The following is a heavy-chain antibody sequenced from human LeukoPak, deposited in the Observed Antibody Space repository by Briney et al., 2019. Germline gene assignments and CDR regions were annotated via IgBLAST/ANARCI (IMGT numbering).Heavy chain of an antibody. CDR1: GYAFSSYG. Sequence: VKVSCKASGYAFSSYGIGWVRPAPGQGLEWMGWVGPYNRKTNYSQKFQGRVTMTTDTSTNTAYLELRTLRSDDTAVYYCARGAPRGVWNFYFDYWGQGTLVTVSS. CDR3: ARGAPRGVWNFYFDY. V-gene: IGHV1-18*01. J-gene: IGHJ4*02. CDR2: VGPYNRKT. D-gene: IGHD1-7*01.